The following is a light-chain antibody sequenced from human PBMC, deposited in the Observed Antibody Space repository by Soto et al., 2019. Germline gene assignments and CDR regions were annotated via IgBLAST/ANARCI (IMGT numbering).Light chain of an antibody. CDR3: QQFRSYPLT. Sequence: VLTQAPGTLSLTPGEIGTLSCRVSQTVRNNYLAWYQQKPGQAPRLLIYEASSRATGIPDRFSGCGSGTDFTLTISRLQPEDFAVYYCQQFRSYPLTFGGGTKVDI. V-gene: IGKV3-20*01. CDR2: EAS. CDR1: QTVRNNY. J-gene: IGKJ4*01.